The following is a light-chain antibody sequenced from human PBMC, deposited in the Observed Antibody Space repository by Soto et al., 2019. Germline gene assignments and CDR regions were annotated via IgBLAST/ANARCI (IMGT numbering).Light chain of an antibody. CDR2: DVS. J-gene: IGLJ2*01. CDR3: STFRRPTTTVI. V-gene: IGLV2-14*01. CDR1: SSDVGGYKD. Sequence: QSVLTQPASLSGSPGQSIAISCTGTSSDVGGYKDVSWYQQHPGKAPKLMIYDVSSRPSGVSDRFSGSKSGNTASLTISGLQAEDEADYYCSTFRRPTTTVIFGGGTKVTVL.